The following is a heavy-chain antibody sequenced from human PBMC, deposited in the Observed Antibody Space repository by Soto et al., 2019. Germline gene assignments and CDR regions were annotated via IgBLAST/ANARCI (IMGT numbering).Heavy chain of an antibody. CDR1: GGSISSYY. CDR2: IYYSGST. D-gene: IGHD5-18*01. CDR3: ARARYSYGQNWFDP. V-gene: IGHV4-59*01. J-gene: IGHJ5*02. Sequence: PSLTCTVSGGSISSYYWSWIRQPPGKGLEWIGYIYYSGSTNYNPSLKSRVTISVDTSKNQFSLKLSSVTAADTAVYYCARARYSYGQNWFDPWGQGTLVTVSS.